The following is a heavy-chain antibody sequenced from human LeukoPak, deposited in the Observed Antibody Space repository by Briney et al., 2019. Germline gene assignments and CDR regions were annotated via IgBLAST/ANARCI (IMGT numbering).Heavy chain of an antibody. V-gene: IGHV3-48*04. CDR3: AREWTGITSYYYYMDV. CDR2: ISSSGNSM. Sequence: GGSLRLSCAASGFTFSSYGMHWVRQAPGKGLEWVSHISSSGNSMYYADSVKGRFTISRDNSKNSLYLQMHSLRAEDTAVYYCAREWTGITSYYYYMDVWGKGTTVTVSS. CDR1: GFTFSSYG. J-gene: IGHJ6*03. D-gene: IGHD1-7*01.